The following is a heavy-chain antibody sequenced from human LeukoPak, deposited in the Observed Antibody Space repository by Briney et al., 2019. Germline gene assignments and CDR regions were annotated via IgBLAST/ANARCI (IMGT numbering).Heavy chain of an antibody. CDR3: ARVGITVPGNDY. J-gene: IGHJ4*02. CDR1: GLTVSSSY. V-gene: IGHV3-53*01. Sequence: GSLRLSCVASGLTVSSSYMTWVRQAPGKGLEWVSIIYSAGTTYYADSVKDRFTISRDSSKNTVSLQMNNLRAEDTAVYYCARVGITVPGNDYWGQGTLVTVSS. CDR2: IYSAGTT. D-gene: IGHD6-19*01.